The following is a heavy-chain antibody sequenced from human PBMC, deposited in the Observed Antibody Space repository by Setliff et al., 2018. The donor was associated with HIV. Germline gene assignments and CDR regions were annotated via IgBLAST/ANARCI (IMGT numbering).Heavy chain of an antibody. D-gene: IGHD2-15*01. CDR3: VRDRGGSSY. CDR2: INQDGSET. V-gene: IGHV3-7*03. CDR1: GFTFSSYW. Sequence: GGSLRLSCAASGFTFSSYWMSWVRQAPGKGLEWVANINQDGSETYYVDSVKGRFTISRDNAKNSLYLQMNSLRAEDTAMYYCVRDRGGSSYWGQGALVTVSS. J-gene: IGHJ4*02.